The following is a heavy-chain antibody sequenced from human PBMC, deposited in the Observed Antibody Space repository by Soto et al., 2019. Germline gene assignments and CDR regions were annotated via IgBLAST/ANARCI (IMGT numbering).Heavy chain of an antibody. V-gene: IGHV4-34*01. CDR3: ASRRGRYDFWSGYSDY. D-gene: IGHD3-3*01. J-gene: IGHJ4*02. CDR2: INHSGST. CDR1: GGSFSGYY. Sequence: QVQLQQWGAGLLKPSETLSLTCAVYGGSFSGYYWSWIRQPPGKGLEWIGEINHSGSTNYNPSLKSRVTISVDTSKNQFSLKLSSVTAADTAVYYCASRRGRYDFWSGYSDYWGQGTLVTVSS.